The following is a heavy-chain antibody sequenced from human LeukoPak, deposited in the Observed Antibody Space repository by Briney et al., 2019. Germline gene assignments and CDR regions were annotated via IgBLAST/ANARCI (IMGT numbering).Heavy chain of an antibody. J-gene: IGHJ4*02. CDR2: IRDSGDST. V-gene: IGHV3-23*01. Sequence: PGGSLRLSCTTSGFILRNYAMTWVRQARGKGLEWVSSIRDSGDSTSYTDSVKGRFTISRDNSKSTLYLQMNLLSADDTALYYCARVRGYSYANEFHFEYWGQGTLVTVSS. CDR1: GFILRNYA. CDR3: ARVRGYSYANEFHFEY. D-gene: IGHD5-18*01.